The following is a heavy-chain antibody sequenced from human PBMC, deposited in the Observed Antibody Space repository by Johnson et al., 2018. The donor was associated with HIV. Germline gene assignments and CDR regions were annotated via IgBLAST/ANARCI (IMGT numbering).Heavy chain of an antibody. CDR3: ARDSSGWYHPDAFDI. CDR1: GFTFSDYY. V-gene: IGHV3-11*04. Sequence: QVQLVESGGGVVQPGGSLRLSCAASGFTFSDYYMSWIRQAPGKGLEWVSALSGSGVSTYYADSVKGRFTISRDNAKNSLYLQMNSLRAEDTAVYYCARDSSGWYHPDAFDIWGQGTMVTVSS. J-gene: IGHJ3*02. D-gene: IGHD6-19*01. CDR2: LSGSGVST.